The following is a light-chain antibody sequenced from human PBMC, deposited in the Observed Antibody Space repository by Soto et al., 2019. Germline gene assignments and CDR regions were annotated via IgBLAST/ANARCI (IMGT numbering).Light chain of an antibody. Sequence: QSALTQPPSASGSPGQSVTISCTGTSSDVGGHNYVSWYQQHPGKAPKLLIYEVIQRPSGVPDRFSGSKSGNPASLTVSGLQAEDEADYYCTSYAGSDDVIFGGGTKLTVL. CDR3: TSYAGSDDVI. V-gene: IGLV2-8*01. CDR2: EVI. CDR1: SSDVGGHNY. J-gene: IGLJ2*01.